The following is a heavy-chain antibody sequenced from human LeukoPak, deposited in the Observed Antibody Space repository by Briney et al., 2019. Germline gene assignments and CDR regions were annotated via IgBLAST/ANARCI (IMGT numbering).Heavy chain of an antibody. D-gene: IGHD1-26*01. CDR2: TYYSGST. CDR1: GGSISSYY. V-gene: IGHV4-59*01. CDR3: ARSGQWELSFDY. Sequence: SETLSLTCTVSGGSISSYYWSWIRQPPGKGLEWIGYTYYSGSTNYNPSLKSRVTISVDTSKNQFSLKLSSVTAADTAVYYCARSGQWELSFDYWGQGTLVTVSS. J-gene: IGHJ4*02.